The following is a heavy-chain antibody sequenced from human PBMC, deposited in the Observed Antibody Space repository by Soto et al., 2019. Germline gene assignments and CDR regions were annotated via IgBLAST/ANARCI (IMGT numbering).Heavy chain of an antibody. CDR2: INIGNGNT. D-gene: IGHD2-15*01. Sequence: QVQLVQSGAEVKKPGASVKISCKASGYAFTYYPIPWVRQAPGQRLEWVGWINIGNGNTEYSQKFQGRVTITTDTSASTAYMELRSLTSEDTAVYYCAREPLCGGKCYDNYFDPWGQGTLVTVSS. CDR3: AREPLCGGKCYDNYFDP. CDR1: GYAFTYYP. V-gene: IGHV1-3*04. J-gene: IGHJ5*02.